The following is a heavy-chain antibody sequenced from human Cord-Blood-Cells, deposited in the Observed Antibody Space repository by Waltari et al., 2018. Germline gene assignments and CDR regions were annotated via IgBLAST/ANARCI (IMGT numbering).Heavy chain of an antibody. CDR3: ARDRYYGSGSYYN. Sequence: QVQLVQSGAEVKKPWASVKVSCKASGYTFTGYYMHWVLQAPGQGLEWMGWINPNSGGTNYAQKFQGRVTMTRDTSISTAYMELSRLRSDDTAVYYCARDRYYGSGSYYNWGQGTLVTVSS. D-gene: IGHD3-10*01. CDR2: INPNSGGT. CDR1: GYTFTGYY. J-gene: IGHJ4*02. V-gene: IGHV1-2*02.